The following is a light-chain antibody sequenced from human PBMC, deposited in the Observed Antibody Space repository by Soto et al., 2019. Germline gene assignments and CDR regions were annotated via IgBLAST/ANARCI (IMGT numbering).Light chain of an antibody. Sequence: EIVLTQSPGTLSLSPGERATLSCMASQSVSSSYLAWYQQKPGQAPRLLMYATSNRATDIPDRFSGSGSGTDFTLTISRLEPEDFAVYYCQQYVTSPRTFGQGTKVEIK. V-gene: IGKV3-20*01. CDR2: ATS. CDR3: QQYVTSPRT. CDR1: QSVSSSY. J-gene: IGKJ1*01.